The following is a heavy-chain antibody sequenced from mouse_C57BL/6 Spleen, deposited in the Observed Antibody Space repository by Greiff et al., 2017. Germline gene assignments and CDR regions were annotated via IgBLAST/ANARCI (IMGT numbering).Heavy chain of an antibody. J-gene: IGHJ2*01. Sequence: QVQLQQSGPELVKPGASVKISCKASGYSFTSYYIHWVKQRPGQGLEWIGWIYPGSGNTKYNEKFKGKATLTADTSSSTAYMQLSSLTSEDSAVYYCARWYYGYFDYWGQGTTLTVSS. CDR3: ARWYYGYFDY. V-gene: IGHV1-66*01. CDR1: GYSFTSYY. CDR2: IYPGSGNT. D-gene: IGHD1-1*01.